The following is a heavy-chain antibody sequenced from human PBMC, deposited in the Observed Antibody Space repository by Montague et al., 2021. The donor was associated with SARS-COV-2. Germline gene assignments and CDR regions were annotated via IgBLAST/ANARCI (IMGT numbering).Heavy chain of an antibody. D-gene: IGHD6-19*01. CDR3: ATQGDPSGWIPGPFDL. Sequence: SETLSLTCTVSGGSISSSISYWAWIRQPPGKGLEWIGSISYRGSTYYTPSLKSRVIISVDTSKNQLSLKLSSVTAADTAVYYCATQGDPSGWIPGPFDLWGQGTLLTVSS. CDR1: GGSISSSISY. CDR2: ISYRGST. V-gene: IGHV4-39*01. J-gene: IGHJ4*02.